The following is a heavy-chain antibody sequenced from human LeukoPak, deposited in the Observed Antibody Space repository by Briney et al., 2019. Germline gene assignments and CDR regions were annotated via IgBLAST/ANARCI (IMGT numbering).Heavy chain of an antibody. V-gene: IGHV4-34*01. Sequence: PSETLSLTCAVHGGSFSGYYWSWIRQPPGKGLEWIGEINHSGSTNYNPSLKSRVTISVDTSKNQFSLKLSSVTAADTAVYYCGTHFTTLTPWYFDSWGRGALVTVSS. CDR2: INHSGST. D-gene: IGHD4-17*01. CDR1: GGSFSGYY. CDR3: GTHFTTLTPWYFDS. J-gene: IGHJ4*02.